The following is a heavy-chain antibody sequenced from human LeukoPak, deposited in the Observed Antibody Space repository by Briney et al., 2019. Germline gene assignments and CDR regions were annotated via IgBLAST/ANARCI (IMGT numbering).Heavy chain of an antibody. CDR3: ARLEGYYDILTGYYQFPYGMDV. D-gene: IGHD3-9*01. Sequence: GESLKISCKGSGYSFTSYWIGWVRQMPGKGLECMGIIYPGDSDTRYSPSFQGQVTISADKSISTAYLQWSSLKASDTAMYYCARLEGYYDILTGYYQFPYGMDVWGQGTTVTVSS. CDR2: IYPGDSDT. J-gene: IGHJ6*02. V-gene: IGHV5-51*01. CDR1: GYSFTSYW.